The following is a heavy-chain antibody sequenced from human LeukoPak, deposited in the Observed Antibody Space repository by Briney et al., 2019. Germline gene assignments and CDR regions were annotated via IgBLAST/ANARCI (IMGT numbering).Heavy chain of an antibody. CDR3: VGQFGNSGHTG. CDR1: GFIVSSNY. D-gene: IGHD3-10*01. V-gene: IGHV3-53*01. J-gene: IGHJ4*02. CDR2: IYREGHT. Sequence: GGSLRLSCAGFGFIVSSNYVSWVRQAPGKGLEWVSIIYREGHTTCADSVKGRFTISRDNSKNTLYLQMNSLRTEDTAVYYCVGQFGNSGHTGWGQGTLVTVSS.